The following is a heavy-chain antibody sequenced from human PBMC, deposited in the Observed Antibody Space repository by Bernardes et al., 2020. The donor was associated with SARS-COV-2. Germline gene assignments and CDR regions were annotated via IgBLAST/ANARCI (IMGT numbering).Heavy chain of an antibody. V-gene: IGHV3-30*18. D-gene: IGHD3-10*01. CDR3: VKRRAIFELWAGTFDS. Sequence: SCKASGYTFTNYGMHWVRQAPGKGLEWVAFISYEGSRRYYLDSLKGRFTISRDGSKSTLYLQMNSLTEDDTAIYYCVKRRAIFELWAGTFDSWGQGTLVTVSS. CDR1: GYTFTNYG. CDR2: ISYEGSRR. J-gene: IGHJ4*02.